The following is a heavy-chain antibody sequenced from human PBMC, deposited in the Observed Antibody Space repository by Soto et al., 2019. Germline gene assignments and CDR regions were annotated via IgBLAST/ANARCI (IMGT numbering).Heavy chain of an antibody. J-gene: IGHJ4*02. CDR1: GGSISSGGYS. CDR3: ARDKITGLFAY. CDR2: IYHSGST. V-gene: IGHV4-30-2*01. Sequence: PSETLSLTCAVSGGSISSGGYSWSWIRQPPGKGLEWIGYIYHSGSTYYNPSLKSRVTISVDRSKNQFSLKLSSVTAADTAVYYCARDKITGLFAYWGQGTLVTVSS. D-gene: IGHD2-8*02.